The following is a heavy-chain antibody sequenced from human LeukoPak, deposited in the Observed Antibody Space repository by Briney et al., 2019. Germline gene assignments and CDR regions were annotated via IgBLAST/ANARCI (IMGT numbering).Heavy chain of an antibody. J-gene: IGHJ3*02. V-gene: IGHV4-34*01. CDR1: GGSFSGYY. CDR3: ARDGDQGAFDI. D-gene: IGHD3-10*01. CDR2: INHSGST. Sequence: SETLSLTCSVYGGSFSGYYWSWIGQPPGKGREWIGEINHSGSTNYNPSLKSRVTISVDTSKNQYSLKLSSVTAADTAVYYRARDGDQGAFDIWGQGTMVTVSS.